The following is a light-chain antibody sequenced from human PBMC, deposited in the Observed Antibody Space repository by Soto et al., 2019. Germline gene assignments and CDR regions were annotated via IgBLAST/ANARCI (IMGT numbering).Light chain of an antibody. V-gene: IGKV3-11*01. CDR3: HKRSTPTRT. Sequence: EIVLTQSPATLSSSPGERATLSCRASQSLNNYLAWYQQKPGQAPRLLIYDASTRATGIPARFSGSGSGTDFTITISNLEPEDFAVYQYHKRSTPTRTFGQGTKVEIK. CDR2: DAS. J-gene: IGKJ1*01. CDR1: QSLNNY.